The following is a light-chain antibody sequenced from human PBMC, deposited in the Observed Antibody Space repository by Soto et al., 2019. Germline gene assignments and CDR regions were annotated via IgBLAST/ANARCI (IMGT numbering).Light chain of an antibody. Sequence: EIVLTQSPGTLSLSPGERATLSCRASQDVSSGYLAWYQQKPGQAPRLLIYGTSKSTAIPDRFSGSGSGTNFTLIISSLEPEDFAVCYCQAFGISYTFGQGTKLEIK. J-gene: IGKJ2*01. CDR2: GTS. CDR1: QDVSSGY. V-gene: IGKV3-20*01. CDR3: QAFGISYT.